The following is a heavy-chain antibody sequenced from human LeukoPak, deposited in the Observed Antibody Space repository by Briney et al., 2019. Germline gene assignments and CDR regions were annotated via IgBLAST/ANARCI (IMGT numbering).Heavy chain of an antibody. J-gene: IGHJ4*02. CDR2: ISSSGGST. Sequence: GGSLRLSCAASGFTFSSYAMSWVRQAPGKGLELVSAISSSGGSTYYADSVKGRFTISRDNSKNTLYLQMNSLRAEDTAVYYCAKVSGHCSGGSCCFDYWGQGTLVTVSS. CDR1: GFTFSSYA. D-gene: IGHD2-15*01. CDR3: AKVSGHCSGGSCCFDY. V-gene: IGHV3-23*01.